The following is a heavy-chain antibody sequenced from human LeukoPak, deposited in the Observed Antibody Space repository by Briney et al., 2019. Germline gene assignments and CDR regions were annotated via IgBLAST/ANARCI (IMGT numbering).Heavy chain of an antibody. Sequence: ASVKVSCKASGVTFSNYAVSWVRQAPGQGLEWMGGIIPAPGTSNYAQKFQGRVTITADEPTSTAYMELSSLRSDDTAVYYCAGRYCINTGCPRGNYYYFGLDVWGRGTTVTVSS. CDR1: GVTFSNYA. CDR3: AGRYCINTGCPRGNYYYFGLDV. V-gene: IGHV1-69*01. CDR2: IIPAPGTS. J-gene: IGHJ6*02. D-gene: IGHD2-2*01.